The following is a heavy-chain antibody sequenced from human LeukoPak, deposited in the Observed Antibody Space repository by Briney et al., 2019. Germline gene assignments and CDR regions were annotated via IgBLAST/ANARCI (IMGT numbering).Heavy chain of an antibody. CDR2: ISSDGGST. Sequence: PGGSLRLSCAASGFTFSMYAMHWVRQAPGKGLEYFSAISSDGGSTYYANSVKGRFTISRDNSKNTLYLQMGSLRAEDMAVYYCVNYGMDVWGQGTTVTVSS. J-gene: IGHJ6*02. V-gene: IGHV3-64*01. CDR3: VNYGMDV. CDR1: GFTFSMYA.